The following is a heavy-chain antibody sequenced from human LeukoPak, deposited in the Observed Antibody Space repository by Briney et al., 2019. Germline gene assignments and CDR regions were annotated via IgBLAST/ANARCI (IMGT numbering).Heavy chain of an antibody. D-gene: IGHD5-12*01. J-gene: IGHJ4*02. V-gene: IGHV3-11*04. Sequence: PGGSLRLSCAASGFTFSDNYMSWIRQAPGKGLEWVSYISSSGSTIYYADSVKGRFTISRDNAKNSLYLQMNSLRAEDTAVYYCARFSSGYDWAPDYWGQGTLVTVSS. CDR3: ARFSSGYDWAPDY. CDR1: GFTFSDNY. CDR2: ISSSGSTI.